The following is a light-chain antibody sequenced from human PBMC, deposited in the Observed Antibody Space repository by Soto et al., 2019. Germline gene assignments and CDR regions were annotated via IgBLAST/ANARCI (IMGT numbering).Light chain of an antibody. CDR2: EDN. CDR3: CSYAGSSSVL. J-gene: IGLJ2*01. Sequence: QSALAQPASVSGSPGQSITISCTGNRSDVGGYTLVSWVQQYPGKAPKLMIYEDNKRPSGVSDRFSGSKSGNTASLTISGLQAEDEADYYCCSYAGSSSVLFGGGTKLTVL. CDR1: RSDVGGYTL. V-gene: IGLV2-23*01.